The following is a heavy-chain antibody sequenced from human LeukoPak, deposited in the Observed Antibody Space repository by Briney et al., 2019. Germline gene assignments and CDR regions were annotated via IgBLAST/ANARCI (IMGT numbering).Heavy chain of an antibody. D-gene: IGHD3-10*01. Sequence: WASVKVSCKASGYTFTSNAMHWVRQAPGQKLEWMGWINAGNGNTKYSQEFQGRVTITRDTSASTAYMELSSLRSEDMAVYYCARALWFGELGYWGQGTLVTVSS. CDR1: GYTFTSNA. CDR3: ARALWFGELGY. V-gene: IGHV1-3*03. J-gene: IGHJ4*02. CDR2: INAGNGNT.